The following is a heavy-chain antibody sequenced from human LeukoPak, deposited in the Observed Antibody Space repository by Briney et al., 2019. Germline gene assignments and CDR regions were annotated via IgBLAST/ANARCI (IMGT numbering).Heavy chain of an antibody. Sequence: ASVKVSCKASGYTFTSYGISWVRQAPGQGLEWMGWISAYNGNTNYAQKLQGRVTMTTDTSTSTAYMELRSLRSDDTAVYYCEKEPRITMIVVVIDDNWFDPWGQGTLVTVSS. CDR1: GYTFTSYG. CDR2: ISAYNGNT. CDR3: EKEPRITMIVVVIDDNWFDP. V-gene: IGHV1-18*01. D-gene: IGHD3-22*01. J-gene: IGHJ5*02.